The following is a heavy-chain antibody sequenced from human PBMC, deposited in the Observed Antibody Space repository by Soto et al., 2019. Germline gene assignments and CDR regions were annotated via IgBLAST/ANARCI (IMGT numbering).Heavy chain of an antibody. Sequence: QVQLQESGPGLVKPSGTLSLICVVSGGSISSSNWWSWVRQPPGKGLEWIGEIYHSGSTNYNPSLKRRVTISVIKSKNHVALNLSSGTAADTAGYHCARGQLGRDNWFDPWGQGTLVTVSS. J-gene: IGHJ5*02. V-gene: IGHV4-4*02. CDR1: GGSISSSNW. D-gene: IGHD6-6*01. CDR3: ARGQLGRDNWFDP. CDR2: IYHSGST.